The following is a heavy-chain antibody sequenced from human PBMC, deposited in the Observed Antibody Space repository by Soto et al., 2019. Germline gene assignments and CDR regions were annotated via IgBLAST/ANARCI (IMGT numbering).Heavy chain of an antibody. Sequence: QVQLVQSGAEEKKPGASVKVSCKASGYTFTGCAMHWVRQGAGQRLEWMGWINAGNGNTKYSQKFQGRVTITRDTSASTAYMELSSLRSEDTAVYYCARAVAVPADFDYWGQGTLVTVSS. CDR3: ARAVAVPADFDY. CDR2: INAGNGNT. CDR1: GYTFTGCA. D-gene: IGHD6-19*01. V-gene: IGHV1-3*05. J-gene: IGHJ4*02.